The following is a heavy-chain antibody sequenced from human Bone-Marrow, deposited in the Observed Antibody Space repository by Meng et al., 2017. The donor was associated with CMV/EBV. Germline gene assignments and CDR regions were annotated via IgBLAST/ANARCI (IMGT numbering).Heavy chain of an antibody. V-gene: IGHV3-11*01. CDR2: ISGSGSNI. CDR3: ARTPDLVAGTGYFDY. D-gene: IGHD6-19*01. J-gene: IGHJ4*02. CDR1: GFSFSDYY. Sequence: SGFSFSDYYMSWIRQAPGKGLEWVLYISGSGSNINYVDSVKGRFTISRDNAKNSLYLQMNSLRAEDTAVYYCARTPDLVAGTGYFDYWGQGTLVTVSS.